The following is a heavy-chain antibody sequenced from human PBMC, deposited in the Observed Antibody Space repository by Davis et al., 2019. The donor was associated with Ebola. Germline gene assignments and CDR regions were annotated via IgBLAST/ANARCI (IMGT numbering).Heavy chain of an antibody. CDR2: IYHTGST. D-gene: IGHD6-19*01. CDR1: GGSISSSYW. CDR3: ARDREWLVQGYFDY. J-gene: IGHJ4*02. Sequence: MPSETLSLTCAVSGGSISSSYWWCWVRQPPGKGLEWIGAIYHTGSTNYNPSLKSRVTISVDKSKNQFSLKLSSVTAADTAVYFCARDREWLVQGYFDYWGQGTLVTVSS. V-gene: IGHV4-4*02.